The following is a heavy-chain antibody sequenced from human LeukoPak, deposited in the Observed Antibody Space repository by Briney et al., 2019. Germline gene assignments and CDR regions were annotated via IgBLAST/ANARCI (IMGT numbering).Heavy chain of an antibody. D-gene: IGHD3-10*02. Sequence: TGGSLRLSCAASGITVSNNYMTWFRQAPGKGLEWVSVIYNIGSTYYADSVKGRFTISRDNSKTTLYLQMNSLRAEDTALYYCAKDLHYYVAMDVWGQGTAVTVSS. CDR1: GITVSNNY. V-gene: IGHV3-66*01. CDR2: IYNIGST. J-gene: IGHJ6*02. CDR3: AKDLHYYVAMDV.